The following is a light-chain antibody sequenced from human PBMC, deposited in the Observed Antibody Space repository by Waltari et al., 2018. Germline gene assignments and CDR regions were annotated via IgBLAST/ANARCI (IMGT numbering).Light chain of an antibody. CDR3: LLSYSGARGV. CDR1: TGAVTSGHY. CDR2: DTT. V-gene: IGLV7-46*01. J-gene: IGLJ2*01. Sequence: QAVVTQEPSLTVSPGGTVTLTCGSSTGAVTSGHYPYWFQQKPGQCPRTLIYDTTNQLSWTPARFSGSLLGGKAALTLSGAQPEDEADYYCLLSYSGARGVFGGGTKLTVL.